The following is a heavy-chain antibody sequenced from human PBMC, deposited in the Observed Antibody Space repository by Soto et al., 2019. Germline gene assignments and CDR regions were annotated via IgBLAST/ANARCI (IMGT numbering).Heavy chain of an antibody. V-gene: IGHV3-15*07. CDR2: IKSKTDGGTT. D-gene: IGHD1-20*01. J-gene: IGHJ2*01. CDR3: TTPTISGPTGWYFDL. Sequence: EVQLVESGGGLVKPGGSLRLSCAASGFTFSNAWMNWVRQAPGKGLEWVGRIKSKTDGGTTDYAAPVKGRFTISRDDSKNTLYLQMNSLKTEDTDVYYCTTPTISGPTGWYFDLWGRGTLVTVSS. CDR1: GFTFSNAW.